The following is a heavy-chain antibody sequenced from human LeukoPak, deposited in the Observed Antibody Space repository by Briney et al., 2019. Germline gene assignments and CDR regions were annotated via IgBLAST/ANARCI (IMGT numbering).Heavy chain of an antibody. CDR3: AREGGGFDY. D-gene: IGHD3-16*01. J-gene: IGHJ4*02. V-gene: IGHV3-7*01. CDR2: VKPDGSEK. CDR1: GFTFSSSW. Sequence: PGGSLRLSCAASGFTFSSSWMSWVRQAPGKGLEWVANVKPDGSEKFYVDSVKGRFTISRDNAKNSLFLQMDSLRADDTAMYFCAREGGGFDYWGQGTLVTVSS.